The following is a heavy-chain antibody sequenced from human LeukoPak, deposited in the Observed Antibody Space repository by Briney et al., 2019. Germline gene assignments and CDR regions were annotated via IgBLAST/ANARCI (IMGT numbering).Heavy chain of an antibody. CDR3: ARGVTMIVVARAPVAFDI. CDR2: IYYSEGT. V-gene: IGHV4-59*12. D-gene: IGHD3-22*01. J-gene: IGHJ3*02. Sequence: SETLSLTCTVSGGSISSYYWSWIRQPPGKGLEWVGYIYYSEGTNYNPSLKSRVTISVGTYKPPSYLKLSSVTAGDTAVYDCARGVTMIVVARAPVAFDIWGHGTMVTVSS. CDR1: GGSISSYY.